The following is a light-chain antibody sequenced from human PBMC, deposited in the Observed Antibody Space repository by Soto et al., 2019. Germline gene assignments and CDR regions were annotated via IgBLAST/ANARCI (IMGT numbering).Light chain of an antibody. CDR3: QQYGGSPQT. J-gene: IGKJ1*01. Sequence: EIVLTQSPGTLSLSPGERATLACRASQSVSNYLVWYQQKPGHAPRLLISGASSRATGIPDRFSGSGSGTEFTLTIRRLEPEDFAVYYCQQYGGSPQTFGQGTKLEIK. CDR1: QSVSNY. V-gene: IGKV3-20*01. CDR2: GAS.